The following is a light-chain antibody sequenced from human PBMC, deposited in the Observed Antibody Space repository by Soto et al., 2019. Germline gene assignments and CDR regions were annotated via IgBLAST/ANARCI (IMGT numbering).Light chain of an antibody. CDR3: QQYNNWPPLT. J-gene: IGKJ4*01. Sequence: EIVMTQSPATLSASPGERATLSCRASQSVSSNLAWYQQKPGQAPRLLIYGASIRVTGIPARFSGSGSGTEFTPTISSLQSEDFAVYYCQQYNNWPPLTFGGGTKVEIK. CDR2: GAS. V-gene: IGKV3D-15*01. CDR1: QSVSSN.